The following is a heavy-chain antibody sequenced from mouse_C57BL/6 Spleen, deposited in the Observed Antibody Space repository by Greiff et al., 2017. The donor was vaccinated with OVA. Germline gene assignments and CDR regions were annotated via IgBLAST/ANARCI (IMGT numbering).Heavy chain of an antibody. CDR3: RSNGHLDY. V-gene: IGHV1-82*01. D-gene: IGHD1-1*01. CDR2: IYPGDGDT. J-gene: IGHJ2*01. Sequence: VQLQQSGPELVKPGASVKISCKASGYAFSSSWMNWVKQRPGKGLEWIGRIYPGDGDTNYNGKFKGKATLTADKSSSTAYMQLSSLTSEDSAVYYCRSNGHLDYWGKGTTLTVSS. CDR1: GYAFSSSW.